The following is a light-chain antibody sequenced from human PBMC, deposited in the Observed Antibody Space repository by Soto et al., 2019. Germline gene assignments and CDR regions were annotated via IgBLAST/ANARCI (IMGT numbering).Light chain of an antibody. CDR3: HQYCSPPPFT. Sequence: EIVLTQSPGTLSLSPGERATLSCRASQSVSSSYLAWYQQKPGQAPRLLIYGASSRATGIPDRFSGSGSGTDFTLTISSLEPEDFAVYYCHQYCSPPPFTFGGGTKVEIK. CDR1: QSVSSSY. J-gene: IGKJ4*01. V-gene: IGKV3-20*01. CDR2: GAS.